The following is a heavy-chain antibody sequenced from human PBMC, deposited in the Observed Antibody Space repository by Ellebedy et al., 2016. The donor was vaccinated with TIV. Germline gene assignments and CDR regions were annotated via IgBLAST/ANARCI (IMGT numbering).Heavy chain of an antibody. CDR2: MNPNSGNT. Sequence: AASVKVSCKASGYTFTSYDINWVRQATGQGLEWMGWMNPNSGNTGYVQKFQGRVTMTRNTSISTAYMELSSLRSEDTAVYYCAATSGSYRSMLLAGPLDDAFDIWGQGTMVTVSS. D-gene: IGHD1-26*01. J-gene: IGHJ3*02. CDR3: AATSGSYRSMLLAGPLDDAFDI. V-gene: IGHV1-8*01. CDR1: GYTFTSYD.